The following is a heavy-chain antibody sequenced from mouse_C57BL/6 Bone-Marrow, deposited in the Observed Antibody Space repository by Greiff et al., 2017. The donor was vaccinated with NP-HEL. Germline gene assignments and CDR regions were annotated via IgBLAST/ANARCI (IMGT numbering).Heavy chain of an antibody. CDR1: GYAFSSSW. Sequence: VQLQQSGPELVKPGASVKISCKASGYAFSSSWMNWVKQRPGKGLEWIGRIYPGDGDTNYNGKFKGKATLTADKSSSTAYMQLSSLTSEDSAVYFCARFITTGGGFAYWGQGTLVTVSA. D-gene: IGHD1-1*01. J-gene: IGHJ3*01. CDR2: IYPGDGDT. V-gene: IGHV1-82*01. CDR3: ARFITTGGGFAY.